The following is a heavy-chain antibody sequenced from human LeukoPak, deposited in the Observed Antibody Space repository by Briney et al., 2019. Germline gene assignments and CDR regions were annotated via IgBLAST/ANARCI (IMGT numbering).Heavy chain of an antibody. CDR3: ARDQAIMVRGLYYFDY. CDR1: GRTFISYA. D-gene: IGHD3-10*01. V-gene: IGHV1-69*13. J-gene: IGHJ4*02. CDR2: IIPIFNTA. Sequence: ASVKVSCKASGRTFISYAISWVRQAPGQGLEWMGGIIPIFNTADYAQKFQGRVTITADESTSTAYMELSSLRSEDTAVYYCARDQAIMVRGLYYFDYRGPGTRVTVSS.